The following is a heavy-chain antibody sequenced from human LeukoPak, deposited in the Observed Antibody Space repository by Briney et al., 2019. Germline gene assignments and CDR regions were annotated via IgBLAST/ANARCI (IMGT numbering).Heavy chain of an antibody. D-gene: IGHD2-2*01. J-gene: IGHJ3*02. Sequence: GGSLRLSCAGSGFSFRGYWIHWVRQAPGKGLVWVSRINGDGSSPTYADSVKGRFTISRDDAKNTVYLQMNNLRAEDTAVYYCAKEEGKDCSSTSCYDLISDAFDIWGQGTMVTVSS. V-gene: IGHV3-74*03. CDR2: INGDGSSP. CDR1: GFSFRGYW. CDR3: AKEEGKDCSSTSCYDLISDAFDI.